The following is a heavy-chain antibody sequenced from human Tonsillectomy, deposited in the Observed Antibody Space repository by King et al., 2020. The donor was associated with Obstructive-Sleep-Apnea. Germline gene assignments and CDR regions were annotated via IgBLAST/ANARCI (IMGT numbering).Heavy chain of an antibody. D-gene: IGHD1-26*01. J-gene: IGHJ4*02. V-gene: IGHV2-70*11. Sequence: VTLKESGPALVKPTQTLTLTCTFSGFSLSTSGMCVSWIRQPPGKALEWLARIDWDDDKYYNTSLKTRLTISKDTSKNQVVLTMTNMDPVDTATYYCARDSGSYFQVGAFDYWGQGTLVTVSS. CDR1: GFSLSTSGMC. CDR2: IDWDDDK. CDR3: ARDSGSYFQVGAFDY.